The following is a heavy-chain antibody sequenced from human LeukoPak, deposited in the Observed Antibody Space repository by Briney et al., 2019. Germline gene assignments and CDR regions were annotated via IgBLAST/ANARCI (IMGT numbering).Heavy chain of an antibody. D-gene: IGHD3-22*01. J-gene: IGHJ4*02. V-gene: IGHV3-9*01. CDR1: GFTFDDYA. CDR2: ISWNSGSI. CDR3: ARDLYDSSSPYYFDY. Sequence: GGSLRLSRAASGFTFDDYAMHWVRQAPGKGLEWVSGISWNSGSIGYADSVKGRFTISRDNAKNSLYMQMNSLRAEDTALYYCARDLYDSSSPYYFDYWGQGTLVTVSS.